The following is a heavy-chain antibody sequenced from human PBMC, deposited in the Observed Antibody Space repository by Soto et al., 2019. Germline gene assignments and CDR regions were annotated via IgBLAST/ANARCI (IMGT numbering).Heavy chain of an antibody. CDR1: GCSLSRNKMG. Sequence: ASGPTRVRTTDTLALTCTFGGCSLSRNKMGVGWIRQPPGKAPEWLAFIYWDDDKRYSPSLKSRLTITKDTSKNQVVLTMTNMDPVDTATYYCAHRAGSDHIWGGDSDIWGQGTMVLVSS. D-gene: IGHD2-21*01. V-gene: IGHV2-5*02. CDR2: IYWDDDK. CDR3: AHRAGSDHIWGGDSDI. J-gene: IGHJ3*02.